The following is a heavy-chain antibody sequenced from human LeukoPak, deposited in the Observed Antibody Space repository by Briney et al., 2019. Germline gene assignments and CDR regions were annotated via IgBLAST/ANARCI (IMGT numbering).Heavy chain of an antibody. D-gene: IGHD6-19*01. CDR2: TYYRSKWYN. CDR1: GDNVSSNSAA. J-gene: IGHJ4*02. CDR3: ARVRVYSSVLSDGPLDY. V-gene: IGHV6-1*01. Sequence: SQTLSLTCAISGDNVSSNSAAWNWIRQSPSRGLEWLGRTYYRSKWYNDYAVSVKSRITINPDTSKNQFSLQLNSVTPEDTAVYYCARVRVYSSVLSDGPLDYWGQGTLVTVSS.